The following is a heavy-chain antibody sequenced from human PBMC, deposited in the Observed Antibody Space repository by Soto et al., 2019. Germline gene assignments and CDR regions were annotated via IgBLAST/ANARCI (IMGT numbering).Heavy chain of an antibody. D-gene: IGHD1-26*01. Sequence: GGSLRLSCAASGFTFSSYRMNWVRRAPGKGLEWVSYISSSSSTIYYADSVKGRFTISRDNAKNSLYLQMNSLRDEDTAVYYCASCGQLRAVGAKDDAFDIWGQGTMVTVSS. CDR3: ASCGQLRAVGAKDDAFDI. J-gene: IGHJ3*02. CDR1: GFTFSSYR. CDR2: ISSSSSTI. V-gene: IGHV3-48*02.